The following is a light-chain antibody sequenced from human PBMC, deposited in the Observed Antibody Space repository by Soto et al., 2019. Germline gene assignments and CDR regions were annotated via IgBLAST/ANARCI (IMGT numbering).Light chain of an antibody. CDR2: DDY. Sequence: QSVLTQPPSVSGAPGQKVTISCSGSSSNIGGNSVSWYQQLPGTAPKLLIYDDYKRPSGIPDRFSGSKSGTSATLGITGFQTGDEADYYCGSWDSSLSAYVFGTGTKVTVL. V-gene: IGLV1-51*01. CDR1: SSNIGGNS. CDR3: GSWDSSLSAYV. J-gene: IGLJ1*01.